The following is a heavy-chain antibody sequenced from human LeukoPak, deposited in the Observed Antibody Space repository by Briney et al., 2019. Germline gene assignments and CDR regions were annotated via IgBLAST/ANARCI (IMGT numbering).Heavy chain of an antibody. J-gene: IGHJ4*02. CDR3: ARGRRIWGDYYDSSGYYLFAY. V-gene: IGHV4-59*01. D-gene: IGHD3-22*01. CDR2: IYYSGST. Sequence: SETLSLTCTDSGGSISSYYWRCLRQPPGKGLEWIGYIYYSGSTNYNPSLKRRVTISVDTSKTQFSLKLSSVTAADTAVYYCARGRRIWGDYYDSSGYYLFAYWGQGTLVTVSS. CDR1: GGSISSYY.